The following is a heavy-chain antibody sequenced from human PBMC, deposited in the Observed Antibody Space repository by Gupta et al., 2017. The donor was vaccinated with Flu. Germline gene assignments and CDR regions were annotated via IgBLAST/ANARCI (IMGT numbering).Heavy chain of an antibody. D-gene: IGHD3-10*01. Sequence: VRKDPGKGLDWVSNVTASALTTYYTDSVRGRFTISRDNSKNTITLHMDNLRPEDTAVYYCTRGGGAGSCAFDTWGQGTLVTVSS. J-gene: IGHJ3*02. CDR2: VTASALTT. V-gene: IGHV3-23*01. CDR3: TRGGGAGSCAFDT.